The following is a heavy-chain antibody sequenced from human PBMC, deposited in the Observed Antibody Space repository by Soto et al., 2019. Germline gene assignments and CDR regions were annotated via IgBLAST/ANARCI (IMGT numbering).Heavy chain of an antibody. CDR2: ISYDGSNK. CDR1: GFTFSSYA. J-gene: IGHJ4*02. CDR3: ARGGRITIYGDFDY. Sequence: QVQLVESGGGVVQPGRSLRLSCAASGFTFSSYAMHWVRQAPRKVLEWVAVISYDGSNKYYADSVKGRFTISRDNSKNTLYLQMNCLRAEDTAVYYCARGGRITIYGDFDYWGQGTLVTVSS. V-gene: IGHV3-30-3*01. D-gene: IGHD3-3*01.